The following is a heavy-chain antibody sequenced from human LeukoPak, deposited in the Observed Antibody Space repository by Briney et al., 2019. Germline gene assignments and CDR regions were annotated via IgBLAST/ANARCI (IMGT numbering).Heavy chain of an antibody. D-gene: IGHD5-24*01. Sequence: ASVKVSCKASGGTFSSYAISWVRQAPGQGLEWMGRIIPILGIANYPQKFQGRVTITADKSTSTAYMELSSLRSEDTAVYYCARIDGYNSDYWGQGTLVTVSS. CDR1: GGTFSSYA. J-gene: IGHJ4*02. CDR2: IIPILGIA. CDR3: ARIDGYNSDY. V-gene: IGHV1-69*04.